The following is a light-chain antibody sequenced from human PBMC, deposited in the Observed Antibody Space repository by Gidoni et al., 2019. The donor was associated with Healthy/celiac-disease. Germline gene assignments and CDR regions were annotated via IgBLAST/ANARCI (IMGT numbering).Light chain of an antibody. J-gene: IGLJ3*02. CDR2: KNN. CDR3: AAWDDSLSGRV. CDR1: SSNIGSNY. V-gene: IGLV1-47*01. Sequence: QSVPPPPLSASATPRHSVTISCSGSSSNIGSNYVYWYQQPPGAAPKLLIYKNNQRPTGDPDRFSGSKSSTSATLAISGLRSEDETDYYCAAWDDSLSGRVFGGGTKLTVL.